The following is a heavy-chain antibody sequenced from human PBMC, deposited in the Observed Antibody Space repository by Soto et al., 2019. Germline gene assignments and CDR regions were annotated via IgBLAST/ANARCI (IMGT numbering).Heavy chain of an antibody. CDR3: ARGIRNYYGADV. V-gene: IGHV3-74*01. D-gene: IGHD2-21*01. Sequence: EVQVVESGGGLVQPGGSLRLSCVASGFTFTAYWMHWVRQAPGQGLVWVSRIKFDGITASYADSMNGRFTISRDNAKNTVYLQMDSLRAEDTGMYYCARGIRNYYGADVWGQGTTVTVSS. CDR2: IKFDGITA. J-gene: IGHJ6*02. CDR1: GFTFTAYW.